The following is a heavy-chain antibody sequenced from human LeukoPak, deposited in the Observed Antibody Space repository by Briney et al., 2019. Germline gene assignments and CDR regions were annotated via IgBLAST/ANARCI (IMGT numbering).Heavy chain of an antibody. D-gene: IGHD3-9*01. CDR2: IKQDGSEK. CDR1: GFTFSSYW. Sequence: GGSLRLSCAASGFTFSSYWMSWVRQAPGKGLEWVANIKQDGSEKYYVDSVKGRFTISRDNAKNSLYLQMNSLSAEDAAVYYCARVGASYDILTFWSQGTLVTVSS. V-gene: IGHV3-7*01. J-gene: IGHJ4*02. CDR3: ARVGASYDILTF.